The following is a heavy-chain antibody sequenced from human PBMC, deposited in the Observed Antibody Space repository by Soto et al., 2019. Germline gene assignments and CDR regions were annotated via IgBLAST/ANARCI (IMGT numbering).Heavy chain of an antibody. CDR1: GYTFTSYY. D-gene: IGHD2-2*02. CDR2: INPSGGST. J-gene: IGHJ5*02. CDR3: ASQAVVVPAAISLTFSWFDP. V-gene: IGHV1-46*03. Sequence: ASVKVSCKASGYTFTSYYMHWVRQAPGQGLEWMGIINPSGGSTSYAQKFQGRVIMTRDTSTSTVYMELSSLRSEDTAVYYCASQAVVVPAAISLTFSWFDPWGQGTLVTVSS.